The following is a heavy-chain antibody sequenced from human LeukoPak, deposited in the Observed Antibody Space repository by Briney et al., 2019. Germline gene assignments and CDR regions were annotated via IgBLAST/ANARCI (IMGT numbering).Heavy chain of an antibody. Sequence: ASVKVSCKASGYTFTSYDINWVRQATGQGLEWMGWMNPNSGNTGYAQKFQGRVTITRNNSISTAYMDLSSLTSDDTAVYYCARAYSSGWFDFDYWGRGTLVTVSS. V-gene: IGHV1-8*03. J-gene: IGHJ4*01. D-gene: IGHD6-19*01. CDR3: ARAYSSGWFDFDY. CDR1: GYTFTSYD. CDR2: MNPNSGNT.